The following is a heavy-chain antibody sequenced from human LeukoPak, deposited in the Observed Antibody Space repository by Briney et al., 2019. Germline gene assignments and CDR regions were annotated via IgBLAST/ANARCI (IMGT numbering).Heavy chain of an antibody. D-gene: IGHD1-1*01. Sequence: SETLSLTCTVSGGSISSYYWSWIRQPPGKGLEWIGYIYYSGSTNYNPSLKSRVTISVDTSKNQFSLKLSSVTAADTAVYYCASSNWNHEPWFDPWGQGTLVTVSS. V-gene: IGHV4-59*01. J-gene: IGHJ5*02. CDR3: ASSNWNHEPWFDP. CDR1: GGSISSYY. CDR2: IYYSGST.